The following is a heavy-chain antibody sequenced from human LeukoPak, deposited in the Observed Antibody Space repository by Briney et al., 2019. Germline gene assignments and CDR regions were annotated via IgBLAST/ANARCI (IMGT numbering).Heavy chain of an antibody. Sequence: SQTLSLTCAISGDSVSSNSAAWNWIRQSPARGLEWLGRTYYRSKWSSDYAVFVKSRISINSDTSKNQFSLQLNSVTPEDTAVYYCVRGGFIAAAGLFYSSGQGTLVTVSS. J-gene: IGHJ4*02. CDR2: TYYRSKWSS. V-gene: IGHV6-1*01. CDR3: VRGGFIAAAGLFYS. D-gene: IGHD6-13*01. CDR1: GDSVSSNSAA.